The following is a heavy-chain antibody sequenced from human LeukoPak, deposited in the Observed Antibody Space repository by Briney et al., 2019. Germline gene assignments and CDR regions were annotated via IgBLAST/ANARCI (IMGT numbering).Heavy chain of an antibody. D-gene: IGHD6-13*01. V-gene: IGHV3-74*01. CDR2: INSDGSST. Sequence: PGGSLRLSCAASGFTFSSYWMHWVRQAPGKGLVWVSRINSDGSSTSYADSVKGRFTISRDNAKNSLYLQMNSLRAEDTAVYYCASGGVYSSSWYVFDPWGQGTLVTVSS. J-gene: IGHJ5*02. CDR3: ASGGVYSSSWYVFDP. CDR1: GFTFSSYW.